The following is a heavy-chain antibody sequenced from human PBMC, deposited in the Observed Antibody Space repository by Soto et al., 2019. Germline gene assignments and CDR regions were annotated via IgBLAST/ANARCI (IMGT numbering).Heavy chain of an antibody. CDR1: GGSISSYH. Sequence: QVQLQESGPGLVKPLETLSLTCTVSGGSISSYHWSWIRQSAGKGLEWIGRIYTSGNTHYNPSLKSRVTVSIDTSKNQFFLTVNSVTAADSAVYSCARESGDNWDYEAYWGQGTPVTVSS. D-gene: IGHD1-7*01. CDR3: ARESGDNWDYEAY. CDR2: IYTSGNT. V-gene: IGHV4-4*07. J-gene: IGHJ4*02.